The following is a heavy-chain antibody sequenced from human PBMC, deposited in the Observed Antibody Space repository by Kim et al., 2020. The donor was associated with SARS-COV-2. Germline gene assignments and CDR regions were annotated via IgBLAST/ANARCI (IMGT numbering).Heavy chain of an antibody. Sequence: TYYAGSVKGRFTISRDSSKNTVYLQMDSLRAEDTALYYCARETSDRHIDHWGQGTLVTVSS. V-gene: IGHV3-53*01. CDR3: ARETSDRHIDH. CDR2: T. D-gene: IGHD2-2*01. J-gene: IGHJ4*02.